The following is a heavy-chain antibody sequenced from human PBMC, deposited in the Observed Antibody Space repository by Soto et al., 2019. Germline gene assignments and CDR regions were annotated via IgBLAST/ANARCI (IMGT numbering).Heavy chain of an antibody. CDR1: ADTFSNYW. CDR2: INPPDSDA. CDR3: ARGRSYKWDL. V-gene: IGHV5-51*03. J-gene: IGHJ5*02. D-gene: IGHD3-10*01. Sequence: EVQLVQSGAEVEKPGESLQISCQGSADTFSNYWIGWVRQMPGKGLEWMGIINPPDSDARYSPPFQGQVTLSVDRSVNTAYLQWTSLKASDNAMYYCARGRSYKWDLWGQGTLVTVSS.